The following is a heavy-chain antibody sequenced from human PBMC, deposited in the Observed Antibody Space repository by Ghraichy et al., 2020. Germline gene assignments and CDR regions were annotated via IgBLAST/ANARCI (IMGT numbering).Heavy chain of an antibody. V-gene: IGHV3-30*18. Sequence: GGSLRLSCAASGFTFSSYGMHWVRQAPGEGLEWVAVISFDESTKYYADSVKGRFTISRDNSNNTLYLQMNSLRAEDTAVYYCAKDMSGRYIPFNYFDYWGQGTLVAVSS. D-gene: IGHD1-26*01. CDR2: ISFDESTK. J-gene: IGHJ4*02. CDR1: GFTFSSYG. CDR3: AKDMSGRYIPFNYFDY.